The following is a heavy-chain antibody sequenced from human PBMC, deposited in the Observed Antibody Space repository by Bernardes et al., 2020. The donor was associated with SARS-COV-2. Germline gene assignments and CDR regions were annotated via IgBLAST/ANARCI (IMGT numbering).Heavy chain of an antibody. D-gene: IGHD2-8*01. CDR3: ARHARDCTRGVCQTYYYYAMDV. CDR1: GGSSKYYY. V-gene: IGHV4-59*08. Sequence: SETLSLTCSVSGGSSKYYYGSWIRRPPGKTLEWIGYIYNSGTTNYNPSLKSRVTIAIDTSKNQFSLKLSSVTAADTAVYYCARHARDCTRGVCQTYYYYAMDVWGQGTTVTVSS. J-gene: IGHJ6*02. CDR2: IYNSGTT.